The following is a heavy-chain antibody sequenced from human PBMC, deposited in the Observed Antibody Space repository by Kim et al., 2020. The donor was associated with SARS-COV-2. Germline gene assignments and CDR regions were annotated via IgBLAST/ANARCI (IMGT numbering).Heavy chain of an antibody. CDR1: GASIDSSDSY. Sequence: SETLSLTCAVSGASIDSSDSYWGWIRQPPGKGLEWVGSLYNSGTTYYNPSLKSRVTIYPDTARNQVSLRMTSATAADTAHYYCARQPVRSLWFGVLGDFDYWGPGALVAGSS. V-gene: IGHV4-39*01. CDR3: ARQPVRSLWFGVLGDFDY. D-gene: IGHD3-10*01. J-gene: IGHJ4*02. CDR2: LYNSGTT.